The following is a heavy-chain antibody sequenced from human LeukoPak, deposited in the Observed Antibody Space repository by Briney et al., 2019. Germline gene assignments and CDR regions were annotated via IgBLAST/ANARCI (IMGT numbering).Heavy chain of an antibody. CDR2: INPSGGGT. D-gene: IGHD6-6*01. V-gene: IGHV1-46*03. CDR1: GTTLTSYY. Sequence: ASVKVSCKASGTTLTSYYMHWVRQAPGQGLEWMGIINPSGGGTTYAQKFQGRVTMTRDTSTSTVYMELSSLRSEDTAVYFCARGRVTFSFSSGLDYSGQGTLVTVSS. J-gene: IGHJ4*02. CDR3: ARGRVTFSFSSGLDY.